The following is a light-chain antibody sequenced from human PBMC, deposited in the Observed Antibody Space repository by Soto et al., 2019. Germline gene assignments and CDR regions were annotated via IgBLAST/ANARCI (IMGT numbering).Light chain of an antibody. CDR1: QSISSW. V-gene: IGKV1-5*01. J-gene: IGKJ1*01. CDR2: DAS. CDR3: QQYNNYSPT. Sequence: DIQMTQSPSTLSASVGDRVTISCRASQSISSWLAWYQQKPGKAPKVLIYDASSLESGVPSRFSGSGSGTEFTLTISSLQPDDFATYYCQQYNNYSPTFGQGTKVDI.